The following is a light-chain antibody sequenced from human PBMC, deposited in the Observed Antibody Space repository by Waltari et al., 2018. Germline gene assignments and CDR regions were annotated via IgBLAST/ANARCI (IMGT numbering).Light chain of an antibody. J-gene: IGLJ3*02. Sequence: QSVLTQPPSASGTPGQSVTITCSGSSSNIGSNYVYWYQQLPGTAPQLLIYRNSQRRSGVPDRFSGSRSGTSASLAISGLRSEDEADYYCATWDDRLSGPWVFGGGTKLTVL. CDR1: SSNIGSNY. CDR3: ATWDDRLSGPWV. CDR2: RNS. V-gene: IGLV1-47*01.